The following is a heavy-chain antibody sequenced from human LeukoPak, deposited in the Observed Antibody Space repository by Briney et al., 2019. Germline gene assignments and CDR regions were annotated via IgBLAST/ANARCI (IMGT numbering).Heavy chain of an antibody. D-gene: IGHD3-10*01. J-gene: IGHJ4*02. CDR3: ARGGSTGIFDY. CDR2: SNPRGGST. Sequence: ASVKVSCRASGYTFTSHYMHCVRHAPQQCLQRAGTSNPRGGSTSYAQKFQGRVTMTRAPSTSTVYMAVTTLPSEDPAAYYCARGGSTGIFDYWGQGALVTASP. CDR1: GYTFTSHY. V-gene: IGHV1-46*03.